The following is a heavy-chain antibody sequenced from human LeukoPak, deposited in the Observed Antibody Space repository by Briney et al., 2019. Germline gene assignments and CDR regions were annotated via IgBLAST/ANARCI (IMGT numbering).Heavy chain of an antibody. V-gene: IGHV3-15*01. J-gene: IGHJ4*02. Sequence: GGSLRLSCVVSGFTFNRCWMIWVRQAPGKGLEWVGRIKRKTDAGTTDYAAPVKGRFTISRDDSKNTLYLQMNSLKTEDTAVYYCATGNWGPYWGQGTLVTVSS. CDR1: GFTFNRCW. CDR2: IKRKTDAGTT. CDR3: ATGNWGPY. D-gene: IGHD7-27*01.